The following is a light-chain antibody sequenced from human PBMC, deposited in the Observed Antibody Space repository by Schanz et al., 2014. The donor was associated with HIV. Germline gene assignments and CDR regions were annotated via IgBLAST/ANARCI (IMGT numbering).Light chain of an antibody. J-gene: IGLJ2*01. Sequence: QSLLTQPPSASGTPGQTVTISCSGGISTIAGRSVDWYQHLPGTAPRLLIHNDDRRPSGVPERFSASKSGTSASLAITGLQAEDEADYYCQSYDSSLSVVFGGGTKLTVL. V-gene: IGLV1-44*01. CDR2: NDD. CDR1: ISTIAGRS. CDR3: QSYDSSLSVV.